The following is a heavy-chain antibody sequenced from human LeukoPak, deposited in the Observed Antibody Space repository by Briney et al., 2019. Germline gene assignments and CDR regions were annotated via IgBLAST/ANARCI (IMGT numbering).Heavy chain of an antibody. V-gene: IGHV3-9*01. CDR3: AKDIGPHLPPASFALGY. CDR2: VNWNGGSV. Sequence: GRSLRLSCAGAGFTFDDYAIHWVRQAPGKGLEWVSGVNWNGGSVGYADSVKGRFIVSRDNAKNSLFLQINSLRPEDTALYFCAKDIGPHLPPASFALGYWGQGTLVSVSS. CDR1: GFTFDDYA. D-gene: IGHD2-2*01. J-gene: IGHJ4*02.